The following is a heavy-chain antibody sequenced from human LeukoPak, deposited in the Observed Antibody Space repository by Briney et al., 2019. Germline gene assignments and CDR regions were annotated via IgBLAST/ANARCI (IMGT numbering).Heavy chain of an antibody. CDR1: GDSVSRSDSY. D-gene: IGHD3-22*01. Sequence: SETLSLTCSVPGDSVSRSDSYWDWIRQPPGKGLEWIGTIYHSGRTYYSPSLKSRVTMSVDPSNNQFSLNLRSVTAADTAVYYCARRRYYDGSGYLEWGQGTLLSVSS. CDR2: IYHSGRT. CDR3: ARRRYYDGSGYLE. V-gene: IGHV4-39*01. J-gene: IGHJ1*01.